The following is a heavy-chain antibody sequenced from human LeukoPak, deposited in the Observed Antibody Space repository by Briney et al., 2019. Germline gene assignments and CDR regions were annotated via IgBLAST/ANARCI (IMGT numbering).Heavy chain of an antibody. J-gene: IGHJ6*02. V-gene: IGHV4-31*03. CDR1: GGTISSGCYY. CDR2: IYYSGST. Sequence: SGTLSLTCTVSGGTISSGCYYWSWIPQHPGKGLEGIGYIYYSGSTDYNPFLKSRVTISVEMYKHQYSLKLSAVTAADTAVYYCASDNGGYRSGGSCGSMDVWGQGTTVTVSS. D-gene: IGHD2-15*01. CDR3: ASDNGGYRSGGSCGSMDV.